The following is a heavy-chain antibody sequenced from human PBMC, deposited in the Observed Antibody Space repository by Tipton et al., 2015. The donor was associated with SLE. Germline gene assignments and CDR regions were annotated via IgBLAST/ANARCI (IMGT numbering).Heavy chain of an antibody. CDR2: IYYSGST. Sequence: TLSLTCTVSGGSISTYYWSWIRQPPGRGLEWIGYIYYSGSTNYHPSLKSRVTISVDTSKNQFSLKLSSVTAADTAVYYCARRYNRPITIFGVANFDYWGQGTLVTVSS. J-gene: IGHJ4*02. D-gene: IGHD3-3*01. V-gene: IGHV4-59*12. CDR1: GGSISTYY. CDR3: ARRYNRPITIFGVANFDY.